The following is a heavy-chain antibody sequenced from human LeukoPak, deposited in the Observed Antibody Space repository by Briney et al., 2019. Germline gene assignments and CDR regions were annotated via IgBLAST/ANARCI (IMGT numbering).Heavy chain of an antibody. CDR1: GYTFTGYY. CDR2: INANSGGT. J-gene: IGHJ4*02. CDR3: ARAGDYYDSSYYPGYDS. V-gene: IGHV1-2*02. D-gene: IGHD3-22*01. Sequence: PGASVKVSCKASGYTFTGYYIHWVRQAPGQGLEWMGWINANSGGTRYAQKFQGRVTMTRDTSISTAYMELSSLRSDDTAVYYCARAGDYYDSSYYPGYDSWGQGTLVTVSS.